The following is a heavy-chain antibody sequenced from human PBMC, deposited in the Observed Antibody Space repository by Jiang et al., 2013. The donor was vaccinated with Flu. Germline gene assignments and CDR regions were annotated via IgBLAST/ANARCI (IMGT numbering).Heavy chain of an antibody. D-gene: IGHD1-14*01. CDR3: ATANLYNWFDP. V-gene: IGHV1-24*01. Sequence: LSMHWVRQALEKGLSGWEVLILKMVKQSTHRSSRGRVTMTEDTSTDTAYMELSSLRSEDTAVYYCATANLYNWFDPWGQGTLVTVSS. J-gene: IGHJ5*02. CDR1: LS. CDR2: LILKMVK.